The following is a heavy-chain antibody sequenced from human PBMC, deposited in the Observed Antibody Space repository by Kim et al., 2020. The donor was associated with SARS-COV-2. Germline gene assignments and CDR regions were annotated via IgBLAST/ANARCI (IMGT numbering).Heavy chain of an antibody. CDR3: ASTSVGAYPR. CDR2: IYPSGSA. D-gene: IGHD1-26*01. J-gene: IGHJ4*02. CDR1: GYSISSGYY. V-gene: IGHV4-38-2*02. Sequence: SETLSLTCTVSGYSISSGYYWGWIRQPPGNGLEWIGSIYPSGSAYYNPSLKSRVTISVDTSKNQFSLKLSSVTAEDTAVYYCASTSVGAYPRWGQGTLVTVSS.